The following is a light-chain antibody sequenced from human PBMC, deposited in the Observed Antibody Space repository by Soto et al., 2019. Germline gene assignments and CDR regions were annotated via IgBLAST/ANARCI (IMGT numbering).Light chain of an antibody. Sequence: QSALTQPASVSGSPGQSINISCTGTSSDVGGYNYVSWYQQHPGKAPKLMIYEVSNRPSGVSNRFSGSKSGNTASLTISGLQAEDEADYYCSSYTSSSLVVFGGGTKVTVL. V-gene: IGLV2-14*01. CDR1: SSDVGGYNY. CDR2: EVS. CDR3: SSYTSSSLVV. J-gene: IGLJ2*01.